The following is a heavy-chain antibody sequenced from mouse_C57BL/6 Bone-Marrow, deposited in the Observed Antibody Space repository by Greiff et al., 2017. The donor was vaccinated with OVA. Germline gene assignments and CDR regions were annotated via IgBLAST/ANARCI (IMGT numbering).Heavy chain of an antibody. CDR1: GYTFTDYY. Sequence: EVQLQQSGPELVKPGASVKISCKASGYTFTDYYMNWVKQSPGKSLEWIGAINPNNGGTSYNQKFKGKATLTVDKSSSTAYMEPRSLTSEDSAVYYCAREEGYYGSSSLCAMDYWGQGTSVTVSS. D-gene: IGHD1-1*01. V-gene: IGHV1-26*01. CDR2: INPNNGGT. CDR3: AREEGYYGSSSLCAMDY. J-gene: IGHJ4*01.